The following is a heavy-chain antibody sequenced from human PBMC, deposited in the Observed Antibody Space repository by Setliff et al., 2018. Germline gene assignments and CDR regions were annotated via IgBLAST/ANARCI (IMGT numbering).Heavy chain of an antibody. CDR1: GGTFSYYY. D-gene: IGHD1-20*01. CDR2: INHSGST. V-gene: IGHV4-34*01. CDR3: ARGRNIKLRLLDS. J-gene: IGHJ4*02. Sequence: PSETLSLTCAASGGTFSYYYWTWIRQPPGKGLEWIGEINHSGSTSYNPSLESRVTISIDTSKIQFSLNLRYETAADTGLYYCARGRNIKLRLLDSWGQGKLVTVSS.